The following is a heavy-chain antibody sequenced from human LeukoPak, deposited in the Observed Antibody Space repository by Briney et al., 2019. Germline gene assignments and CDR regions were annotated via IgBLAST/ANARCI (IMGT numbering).Heavy chain of an antibody. V-gene: IGHV3-23*01. CDR2: ISASADST. CDR1: GFTFSSYA. D-gene: IGHD6-19*01. J-gene: IGHJ4*02. Sequence: GGSLRLSCAASGFTFSSYAMSWVRQAPGKGLEWVSVISASADSTHYADSVKGRFTISRDNSKNTLDLQMNSLRVEDTAVYYCARLEFSGWYQFDYWGQGTLVSVSS. CDR3: ARLEFSGWYQFDY.